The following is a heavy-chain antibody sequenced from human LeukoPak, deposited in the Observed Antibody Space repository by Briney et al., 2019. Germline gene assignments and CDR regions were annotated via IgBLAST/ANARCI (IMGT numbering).Heavy chain of an antibody. CDR1: GFTFSSYA. CDR2: IKEDGSAK. V-gene: IGHV3-7*04. J-gene: IGHJ4*02. Sequence: GGSLRLSCAASGFTFSSYAMSWVRQAPGKGLEWVANIKEDGSAKYYVDSMKGRFTISRDNAKNSLYLQINSLRAEDTAVYYCARDSPGYGGYSYWGQGTLVTVSS. CDR3: ARDSPGYGGYSY. D-gene: IGHD5-12*01.